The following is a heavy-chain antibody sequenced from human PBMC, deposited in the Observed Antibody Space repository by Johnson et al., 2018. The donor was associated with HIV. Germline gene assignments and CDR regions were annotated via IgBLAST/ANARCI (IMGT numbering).Heavy chain of an antibody. V-gene: IGHV3-23*04. CDR3: AKVGGYSGYGHLEAFDI. CDR1: GFTFSNNA. CDR2: ISGSGGST. D-gene: IGHD5-12*01. Sequence: VQLVESGGGLVQPGGSLRLSCAASGFTFSNNAMSWVRQAPGKGLEWVSAISGSGGSTYYADSVKGRFIVSRDNSKNTLYVQMNSLRAEDTAVYYCAKVGGYSGYGHLEAFDIWGQGTMVTVSS. J-gene: IGHJ3*02.